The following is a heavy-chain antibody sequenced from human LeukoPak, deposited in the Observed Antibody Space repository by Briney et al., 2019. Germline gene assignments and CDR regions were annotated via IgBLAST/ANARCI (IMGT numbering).Heavy chain of an antibody. V-gene: IGHV3-7*01. D-gene: IGHD3-16*01. CDR2: IKQDGSEK. CDR3: VRMIHYYYYDMDA. J-gene: IGHJ6*03. CDR1: GFTFSSYW. Sequence: GGSLRLSCAASGFTFSSYWMSWVRQAPGKGLEWVANIKQDGSEKYYVDSVKGRFTISRDNAKNSLYLQMNSLRAEDTAVYYCVRMIHYYYYDMDAWGKGTTVSVCS.